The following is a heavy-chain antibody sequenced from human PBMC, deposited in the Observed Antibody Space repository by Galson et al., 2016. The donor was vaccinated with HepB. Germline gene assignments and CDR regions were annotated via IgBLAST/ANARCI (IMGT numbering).Heavy chain of an antibody. V-gene: IGHV3-30*04. CDR2: ISYDGSEK. J-gene: IGHJ4*02. Sequence: SLRLSCAASGFTFSSYAMHWVRQAPGKGLDWVAVISYDGSEKYYTDSVEGRFTISRDNSKNTLYLQMNSLRAEDTAVYYCARDLKYDDYVHLIYWGQGTLVTVSS. CDR3: ARDLKYDDYVHLIY. CDR1: GFTFSSYA. D-gene: IGHD4-17*01.